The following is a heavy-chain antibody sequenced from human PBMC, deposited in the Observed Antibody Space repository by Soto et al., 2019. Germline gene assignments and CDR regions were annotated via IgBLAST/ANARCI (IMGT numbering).Heavy chain of an antibody. CDR3: ARSSNGWYYDY. Sequence: QVQLVESGGGVVQPGRSLRLSCAASGFTFSSYAMHWVRQAPGKGLEWVAVISYDGSNKYYADSVKGRFTISRDNSKNTLYMHMNSLRDEDTAVYYGARSSNGWYYDYWGQGTLVTVSS. V-gene: IGHV3-30-3*01. J-gene: IGHJ4*02. D-gene: IGHD6-19*01. CDR2: ISYDGSNK. CDR1: GFTFSSYA.